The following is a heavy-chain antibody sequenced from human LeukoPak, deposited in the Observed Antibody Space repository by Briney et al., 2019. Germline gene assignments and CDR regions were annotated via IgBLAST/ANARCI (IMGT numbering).Heavy chain of an antibody. V-gene: IGHV4-59*01. Sequence: SETLSLTCTVSGGSISSYHWSWIRQPPGKGLEWIGYIYYSGSINYNPSLKSRVTISVDTSKNQFSLKLSSVTAADTAVYYCARDRWDSSGYYSLDYWGQGTLVTVSS. D-gene: IGHD3-22*01. CDR3: ARDRWDSSGYYSLDY. CDR2: IYYSGSI. J-gene: IGHJ4*02. CDR1: GGSISSYH.